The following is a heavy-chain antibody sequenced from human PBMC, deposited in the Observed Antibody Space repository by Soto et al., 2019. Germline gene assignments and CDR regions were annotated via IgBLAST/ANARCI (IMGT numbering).Heavy chain of an antibody. CDR3: ARAIESYYDFWSAFDY. D-gene: IGHD3-3*01. J-gene: IGHJ4*02. V-gene: IGHV1-2*04. CDR1: GYTFTGYY. Sequence: GASVKVSCKASGYTFTGYYMHWVRQAPGQGLEWMGWINPNSGGTNYAQKFQGWVTMTRDTSISTAYMELSRLRSDDTAVCYCARAIESYYDFWSAFDYWGQGTLVTVSS. CDR2: INPNSGGT.